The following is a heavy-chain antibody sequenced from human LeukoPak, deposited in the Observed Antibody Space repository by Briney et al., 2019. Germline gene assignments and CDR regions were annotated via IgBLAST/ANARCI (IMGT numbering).Heavy chain of an antibody. D-gene: IGHD6-6*01. V-gene: IGHV3-74*01. Sequence: PGGSLRLSCVASGFTFSSYWMHWVRHAPGKGLVWVSRINRDGSSTCYADSVKGRFSISRDTAKNTLYLQMNSLRAEDTAVYYCVSSSSWGEGTLVSVSS. CDR2: INRDGSST. J-gene: IGHJ5*02. CDR3: VSSSS. CDR1: GFTFSSYW.